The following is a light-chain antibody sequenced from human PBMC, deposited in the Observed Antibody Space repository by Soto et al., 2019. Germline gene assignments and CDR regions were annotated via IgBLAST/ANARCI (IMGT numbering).Light chain of an antibody. CDR3: QQYNSYSTWT. CDR2: KAS. Sequence: DIQMTQSPSTLSASLGDRVTLTCRDTQSVSTWLAWYQQKPGKAPKLLIYKASNLESGVPSRFSGSGSGTEFTLTISSLQPDDFATYYCQQYNSYSTWTFGQGTKVDIK. V-gene: IGKV1-5*03. CDR1: QSVSTW. J-gene: IGKJ1*01.